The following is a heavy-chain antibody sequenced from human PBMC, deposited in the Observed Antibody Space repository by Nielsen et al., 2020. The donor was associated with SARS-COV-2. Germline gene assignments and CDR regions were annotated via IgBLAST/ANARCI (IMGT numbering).Heavy chain of an antibody. CDR1: GFTFSSYA. CDR2: ISGSGGST. J-gene: IGHJ4*02. CDR3: AAEGGVVGAPDY. Sequence: ETLSLTCAASGFTFSSYAMSWVRQAPGKGLEWVSAISGSGGSTYYADSVKGRFTISRDNSKNTLYLQMNSLRAEDTAVYYCAAEGGVVGAPDYWGQGTLVTVSS. D-gene: IGHD1-26*01. V-gene: IGHV3-23*01.